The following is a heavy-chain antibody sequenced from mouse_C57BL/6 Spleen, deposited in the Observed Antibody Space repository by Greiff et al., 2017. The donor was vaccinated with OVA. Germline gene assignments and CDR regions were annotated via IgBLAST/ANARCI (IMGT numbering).Heavy chain of an antibody. J-gene: IGHJ1*03. D-gene: IGHD2-3*01. CDR2: IHPNSGST. CDR1: GYTFTSYW. V-gene: IGHV1-64*01. CDR3: ARIYDGYLYWYFDV. Sequence: QVQLQQPGAELVKPGASVKLSCKASGYTFTSYWMHWVKQRPGQGLEWIGMIHPNSGSTNYNEKFKSKATLTVDKSSSTAYMQLSSLTSEDSAVYYCARIYDGYLYWYFDVWGTGTPVTVSS.